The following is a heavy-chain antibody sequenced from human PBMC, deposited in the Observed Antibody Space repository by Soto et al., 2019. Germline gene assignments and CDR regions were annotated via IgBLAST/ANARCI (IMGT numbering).Heavy chain of an antibody. J-gene: IGHJ4*02. CDR1: GGSISSGGYY. CDR3: ATRLEVACLIDY. D-gene: IGHD6-19*01. V-gene: IGHV4-30-4*01. Sequence: QVQLQESGPGLVKPSQTLSLTCTVSGGSISSGGYYWSWIRQPPGKGLEWIGYIYNSGSPYYNPSLKSRVTISVDTSKNQFSLKLSSVTAADTAVYYCATRLEVACLIDYWGQGTLVTVSS. CDR2: IYNSGSP.